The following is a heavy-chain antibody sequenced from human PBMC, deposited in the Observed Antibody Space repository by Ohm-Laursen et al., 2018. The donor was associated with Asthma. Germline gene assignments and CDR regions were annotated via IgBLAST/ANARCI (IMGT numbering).Heavy chain of an antibody. CDR2: ISTASTFI. CDR3: ARIGTEWELPGREYSLHH. CDR1: GYTFSRYS. D-gene: IGHD1-26*01. J-gene: IGHJ1*01. Sequence: SLRLSRAASGYTFSRYSIHWVRQVPGKGLEWVASISTASTFIYYADSVRGRFTTSRDNAKNSVYLQMNSLRAEDTALYYCARIGTEWELPGREYSLHHWGEGTLVTVSS. V-gene: IGHV3-21*01.